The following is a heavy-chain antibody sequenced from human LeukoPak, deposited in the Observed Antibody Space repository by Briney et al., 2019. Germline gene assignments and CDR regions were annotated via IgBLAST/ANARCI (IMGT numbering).Heavy chain of an antibody. D-gene: IGHD3-22*01. CDR1: GFTFDDYA. J-gene: IGHJ1*01. Sequence: GRSLRLSCAASGFTFDDYAMHWVRQAPGKGLEWVSGISWNSGSIGYADSVKGRFTISRDNAKNSLYLQMNSLRAEDTALYYCAKVSDSSGYYAEYFQHWGQGTLVTVSS. CDR2: ISWNSGSI. V-gene: IGHV3-9*01. CDR3: AKVSDSSGYYAEYFQH.